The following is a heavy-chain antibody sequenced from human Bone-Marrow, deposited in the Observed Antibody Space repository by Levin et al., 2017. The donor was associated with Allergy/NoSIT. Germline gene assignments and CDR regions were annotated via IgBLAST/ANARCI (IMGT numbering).Heavy chain of an antibody. J-gene: IGHJ6*02. V-gene: IGHV3-21*01. CDR3: ASWAMYHYDRSAFDYFYYAMDV. CDR2: ISAGGNYI. CDR1: GILFSSYD. D-gene: IGHD3-22*01. Sequence: LSLTCAASGILFSSYDMNWVRQAPGKGLEWVSSISAGGNYIYYADSVKGRFTISRDNAKNLLFLQMNSLRAEDTAVYYCASWAMYHYDRSAFDYFYYAMDVWGQGTTVTVSS.